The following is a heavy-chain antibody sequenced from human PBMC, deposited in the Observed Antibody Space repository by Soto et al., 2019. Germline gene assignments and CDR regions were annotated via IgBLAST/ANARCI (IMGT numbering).Heavy chain of an antibody. CDR1: GSTFTGYY. J-gene: IGHJ6*02. D-gene: IGHD3-3*01. CDR2: INPKTGGT. Sequence: ASVTGSFSASGSTFTGYYVHLVRQAPGQGLEWMGWINPKTGGTNSAQKFQGWVTMTRDTSISTAYMELTRLKSDDTAVYYCARGARGYYNYYYFYGMDGWGQGTTVTVSS. V-gene: IGHV1-2*04. CDR3: ARGARGYYNYYYFYGMDG.